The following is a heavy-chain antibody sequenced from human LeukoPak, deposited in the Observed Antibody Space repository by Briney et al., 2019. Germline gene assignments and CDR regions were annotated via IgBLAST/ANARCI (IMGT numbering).Heavy chain of an antibody. D-gene: IGHD3-22*01. J-gene: IGHJ3*02. CDR2: INPSGGST. CDR3: ARDDSEDDFNAFDI. CDR1: GYTFTSYY. Sequence: ASVKVSCKASGYTFTSYYMHWVRQAPGQGLEWMGIINPSGGSTNYAQNFQGRVTMTRDTSITTFYLELNNLRSDDTAVYFCARDDSEDDFNAFDIWGQGTMVTVAS. V-gene: IGHV1-46*01.